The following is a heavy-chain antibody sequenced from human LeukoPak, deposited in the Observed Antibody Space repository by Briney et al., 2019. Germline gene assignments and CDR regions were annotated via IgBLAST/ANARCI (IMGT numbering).Heavy chain of an antibody. Sequence: GGSLRLSCAASGFTFTNYAMSWVRQTPGKGLEWVSATVGSRPDTYHADSVKGRFTISRDNSKNTLYVQMSSLRPEDTAVYYCARDILGYSTGWLYAFDIWGQGTMVTVSS. J-gene: IGHJ3*02. CDR2: TVGSRPDT. V-gene: IGHV3-23*01. CDR3: ARDILGYSTGWLYAFDI. D-gene: IGHD6-25*01. CDR1: GFTFTNYA.